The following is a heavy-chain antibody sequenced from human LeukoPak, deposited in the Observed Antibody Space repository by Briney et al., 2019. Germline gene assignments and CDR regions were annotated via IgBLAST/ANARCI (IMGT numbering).Heavy chain of an antibody. CDR3: AKGGPSLYYYVMDV. Sequence: PGGSLRLSCAASGFTFSNYAMGWVRQAPGKGLEWVSGSSSGGGTTNYAGSVKGRFTISRDNYKNTLDLQVNSRKAEDTAVYYCAKGGPSLYYYVMDVLGQGTTVTGAS. CDR2: SSSGGGTT. CDR1: GFTFSNYA. V-gene: IGHV3-23*01. J-gene: IGHJ6*02.